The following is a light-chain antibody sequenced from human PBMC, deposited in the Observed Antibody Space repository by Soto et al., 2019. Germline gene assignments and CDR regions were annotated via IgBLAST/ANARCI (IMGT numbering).Light chain of an antibody. CDR2: DVS. CDR1: RSDVGGYNY. CDR3: TSYTRSSTYV. V-gene: IGLV2-14*01. J-gene: IGLJ1*01. Sequence: QSALTQPASVSGSPGQSIAISCTGTRSDVGGYNYVSWYQQHPGKAPKLMIYDVSNRPSGVSDRFSGSKSGNTASLTISGLQAEDEADYYCTSYTRSSTYVLGTGTKVTVL.